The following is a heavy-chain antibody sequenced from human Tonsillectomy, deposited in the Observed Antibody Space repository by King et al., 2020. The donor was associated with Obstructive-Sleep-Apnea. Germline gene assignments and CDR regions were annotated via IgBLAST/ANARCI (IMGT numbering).Heavy chain of an antibody. D-gene: IGHD3-10*01. CDR2: IYWDDDK. CDR3: AHRFDGRDY. J-gene: IGHJ4*02. CDR1: GFSLTTSGVG. V-gene: IGHV2-5*02. Sequence: ITLKESGPTLVKPTQTLTLTCTFSGFSLTTSGVGVGWIRQPPGKALEWLALIYWDDDKRYSPSLQSRLTITRDTSKNQVVLTVTNMDPVDTATYYCAHRFDGRDYWGQGILVTVSS.